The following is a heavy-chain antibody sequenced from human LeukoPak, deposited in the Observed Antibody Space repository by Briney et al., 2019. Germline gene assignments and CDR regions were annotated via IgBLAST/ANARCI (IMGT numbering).Heavy chain of an antibody. V-gene: IGHV4-39*07. CDR1: GGSISSSSYY. D-gene: IGHD1-26*01. CDR2: IYYSGST. J-gene: IGHJ4*02. Sequence: SETLSLTCTVSGGSISSSSYYWGWIRQPPGKGLEWIGSIYYSGSTYHNPSLKSRVTISVDTSKNQFSLKLSSVTAADTAVYCCATTTIRLGYWGQGTLVTVSS. CDR3: ATTTIRLGY.